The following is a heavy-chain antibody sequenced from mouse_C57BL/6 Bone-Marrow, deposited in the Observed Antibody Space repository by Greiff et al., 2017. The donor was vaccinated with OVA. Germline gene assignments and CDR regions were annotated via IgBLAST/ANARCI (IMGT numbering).Heavy chain of an antibody. CDR3: ARGTTVVPYFDY. J-gene: IGHJ2*01. V-gene: IGHV1-81*01. CDR2: IYPRSGNT. Sequence: QVQLQQSGAELARPGASVKLSCKASGYTFTSYGISWVKQRTGQGLEWIGEIYPRSGNTYYNEKFKGKATLTADKSSSTAYMELRSLPSKDSAVYFCARGTTVVPYFDYWGQGTTLTVSS. D-gene: IGHD1-1*01. CDR1: GYTFTSYG.